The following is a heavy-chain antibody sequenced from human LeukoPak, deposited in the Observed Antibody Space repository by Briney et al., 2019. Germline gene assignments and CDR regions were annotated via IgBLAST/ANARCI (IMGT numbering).Heavy chain of an antibody. D-gene: IGHD3-10*01. CDR3: GRHGSLWFGDRNWFDP. J-gene: IGHJ5*02. CDR2: IYPGDSDT. Sequence: GESLKISCKGSGYSFTSYWIGWVRQMPGKGLEWMGIIYPGDSDTRYSPSFQGQVTISADKSISTAYLQWSSLKASDTAMYYCGRHGSLWFGDRNWFDPWGQGTLVTVSS. CDR1: GYSFTSYW. V-gene: IGHV5-51*01.